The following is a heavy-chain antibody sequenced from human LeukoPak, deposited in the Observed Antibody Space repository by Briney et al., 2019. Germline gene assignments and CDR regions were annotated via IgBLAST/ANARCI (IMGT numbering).Heavy chain of an antibody. D-gene: IGHD6-13*01. V-gene: IGHV4-59*12. Sequence: SETLSLTCSVSGGSISTYYWSWIRQPPGKGLEWIGCVSYSGTTKYSPSLKSRVTISVDTSKNQFSLKLSSVTAADTAVYYCARGGQQLGTFDYWGQGTLVTVSS. J-gene: IGHJ4*02. CDR1: GGSISTYY. CDR3: ARGGQQLGTFDY. CDR2: VSYSGTT.